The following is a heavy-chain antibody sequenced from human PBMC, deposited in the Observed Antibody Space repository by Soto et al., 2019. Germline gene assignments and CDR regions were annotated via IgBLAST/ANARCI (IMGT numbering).Heavy chain of an antibody. J-gene: IGHJ4*02. Sequence: EVQLLESGGGLVQPGGSLRLSCVASGVSFSSYAMSWVRQAPGKGLEWVSSVSGSGGRTDYADSVKGRFTISRDNSKSTLFLEMNSRRAEDTGVYAGAKGHGDGGGNYLNSWGQGTLVTVSS. V-gene: IGHV3-23*01. D-gene: IGHD4-17*01. CDR2: VSGSGGRT. CDR3: AKGHGDGGGNYLNS. CDR1: GVSFSSYA.